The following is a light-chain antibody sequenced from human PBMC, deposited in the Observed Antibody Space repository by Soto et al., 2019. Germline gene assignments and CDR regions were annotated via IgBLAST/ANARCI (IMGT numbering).Light chain of an antibody. V-gene: IGLV2-14*01. J-gene: IGLJ2*01. CDR2: EVS. Sequence: QSVLTQPASVSGSPGQSITISCTGTSSDVGGYNYVSWYQQHPGKAPKLMIYEVSNRPSGVSNRFSGSKSGNTASLTISGLQAEDEADYYCSSYTSSSTPVFGGGTKVTGL. CDR3: SSYTSSSTPV. CDR1: SSDVGGYNY.